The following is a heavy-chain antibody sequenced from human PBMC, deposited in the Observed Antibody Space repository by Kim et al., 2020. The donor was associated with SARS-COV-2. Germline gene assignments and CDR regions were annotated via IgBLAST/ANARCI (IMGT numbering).Heavy chain of an antibody. CDR2: ISAYNGNT. Sequence: ASVKVSCKASDYTFTSYGISWVRQAPGQGLEWMGWISAYNGNTNYAQKLQGRVTMTTDTSTSTAYMELRSLRSDDTAVYYCARSSDGEVRGVIIPVDYWGQGTLVTVSS. D-gene: IGHD3-10*01. CDR3: ARSSDGEVRGVIIPVDY. V-gene: IGHV1-18*01. J-gene: IGHJ4*02. CDR1: DYTFTSYG.